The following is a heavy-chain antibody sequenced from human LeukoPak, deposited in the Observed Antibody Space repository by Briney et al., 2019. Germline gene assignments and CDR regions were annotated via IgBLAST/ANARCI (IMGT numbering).Heavy chain of an antibody. CDR2: INPSGGST. Sequence: ASVKVSCKASGYTFTSYYMHWVRQAPGQGLEWMGIINPSGGSTSYAQKFQGRVTMTRDTSTSTVYMELSSLRSEDTAVYYCARTGKDTAMVPPAEETDYWGQGTLVTVSS. J-gene: IGHJ4*02. CDR1: GYTFTSYY. V-gene: IGHV1-46*01. D-gene: IGHD5-18*01. CDR3: ARTGKDTAMVPPAEETDY.